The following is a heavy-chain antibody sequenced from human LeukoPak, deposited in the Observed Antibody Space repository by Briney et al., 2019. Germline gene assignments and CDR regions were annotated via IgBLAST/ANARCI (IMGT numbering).Heavy chain of an antibody. CDR3: ARRPGSGYLVGNLDY. D-gene: IGHD3-3*01. V-gene: IGHV1-18*01. CDR2: ISAYNGDT. J-gene: IGHJ4*02. Sequence: ASVKVSCKASGYTFTSYGISWVRQAPGQGLEWMGWISAYNGDTNYAQKLQGRVTMTTDTSTSAAYMELRSLRSDDTAVYYCARRPGSGYLVGNLDYWGQGTLVTVSS. CDR1: GYTFTSYG.